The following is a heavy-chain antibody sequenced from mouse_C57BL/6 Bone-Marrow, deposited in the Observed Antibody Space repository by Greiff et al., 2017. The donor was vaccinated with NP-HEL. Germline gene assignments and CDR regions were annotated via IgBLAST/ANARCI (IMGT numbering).Heavy chain of an antibody. V-gene: IGHV14-4*01. Sequence: EVKLVESGAELVRPGASVKLSCTVSGFNIKDDYMHWVKQRPEQGLEWIGWIDPENGDTEYASKFQGKATITAATSSNTAYLQLSSLTSEDTAVYYCATGGSSPYAMDYWGQGTSVTVSS. CDR2: IDPENGDT. D-gene: IGHD1-1*01. CDR3: ATGGSSPYAMDY. CDR1: GFNIKDDY. J-gene: IGHJ4*01.